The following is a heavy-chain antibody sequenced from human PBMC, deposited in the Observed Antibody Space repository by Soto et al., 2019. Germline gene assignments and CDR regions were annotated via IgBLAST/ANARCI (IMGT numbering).Heavy chain of an antibody. Sequence: QVQLVESGGGVVQPGRSLRLSCAASEFTFSNFGMHWVRQAPGKGLEWVAVIYYDGSNEYYADSVKGRFTISRDNSKNTLYMQMNGLRAEDTGVYYCARVDVVVAADAFDIWGPGTMVTVSS. V-gene: IGHV3-33*01. CDR2: IYYDGSNE. D-gene: IGHD2-15*01. J-gene: IGHJ3*02. CDR3: ARVDVVVAADAFDI. CDR1: EFTFSNFG.